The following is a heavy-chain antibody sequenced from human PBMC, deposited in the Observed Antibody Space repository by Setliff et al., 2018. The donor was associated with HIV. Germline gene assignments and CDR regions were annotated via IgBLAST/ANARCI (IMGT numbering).Heavy chain of an antibody. CDR2: IYPDDSNI. Sequence: ESLKISCKALDYTFTTYWIGWVRQKPGEGLEWMGIIYPDDSNIRYNPSFQSHVTISADKSIATAYLQVNDLKTSDTATYYCARRDGRSMNAFEIWGPGTMVTV. J-gene: IGHJ3*02. D-gene: IGHD6-13*01. V-gene: IGHV5-51*01. CDR1: DYTFTTYW. CDR3: ARRDGRSMNAFEI.